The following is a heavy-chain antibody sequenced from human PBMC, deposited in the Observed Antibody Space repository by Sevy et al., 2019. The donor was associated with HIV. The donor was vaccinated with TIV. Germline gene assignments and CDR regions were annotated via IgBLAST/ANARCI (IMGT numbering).Heavy chain of an antibody. CDR3: ARVVGGQFLISYFDY. Sequence: SETLSLTCTVSGGSISSGGYYWSWIRQHPGKGLEWIGYIYSSGSTYYNPSLKSRVTISVETSKIQFSLKLSSVTAADTAVYYCARVVGGQFLISYFDYWGQGTLVTVSS. D-gene: IGHD2-15*01. CDR2: IYSSGST. J-gene: IGHJ4*02. V-gene: IGHV4-31*03. CDR1: GGSISSGGYY.